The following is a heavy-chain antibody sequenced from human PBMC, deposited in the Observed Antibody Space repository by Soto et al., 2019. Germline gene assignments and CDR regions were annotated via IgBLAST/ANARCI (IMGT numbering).Heavy chain of an antibody. CDR1: GGSFSGYY. V-gene: IGHV4-34*01. CDR3: ARSWNYDFWSGYRIPHYFDY. Sequence: ETLSLTCAVYGGSFSGYYWSWIRQPPGKGLEWIGEINHSGSTNYNPSLKSRVTISVDTSKNQFSLKLSSVTAADTAVYYYARSWNYDFWSGYRIPHYFDYWAQGTLVTVSS. J-gene: IGHJ4*02. CDR2: INHSGST. D-gene: IGHD3-3*01.